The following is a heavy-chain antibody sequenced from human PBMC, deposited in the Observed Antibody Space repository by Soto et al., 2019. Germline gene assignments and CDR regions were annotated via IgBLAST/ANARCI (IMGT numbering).Heavy chain of an antibody. CDR1: GFTFSSYS. Sequence: GGSLRLSCAASGFTFSSYSMNWVRQAPGKGLEWVSYISSGSSTIYYAGSVKGRFTISRDNAKNSLYPQMNSLRDEDTAVYYCARDQALSPMDVWGQGTTVTVSS. CDR2: ISSGSSTI. V-gene: IGHV3-48*02. J-gene: IGHJ6*02. CDR3: ARDQALSPMDV.